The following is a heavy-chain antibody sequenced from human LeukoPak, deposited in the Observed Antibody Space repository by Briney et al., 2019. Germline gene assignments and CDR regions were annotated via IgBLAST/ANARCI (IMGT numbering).Heavy chain of an antibody. Sequence: SETLSLTCTVSGGSISSGGYHWSCIRQPPGKGLEWIGYIYHSGSTYYNPSLKSRVTISVDRSKNQFSLKLSSVTAADTAVYYCARVAQTSYFDYWGQGSLVTVSS. CDR1: GGSISSGGYH. V-gene: IGHV4-30-2*01. CDR3: ARVAQTSYFDY. J-gene: IGHJ4*02. CDR2: IYHSGST.